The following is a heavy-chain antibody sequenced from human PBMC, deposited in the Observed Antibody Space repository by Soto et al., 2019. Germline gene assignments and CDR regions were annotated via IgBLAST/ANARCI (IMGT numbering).Heavy chain of an antibody. Sequence: PGGSLRLSCAASAFTFSSCVMSWVRQAPGKGLEWVSGISGSGDDTYYADSVKGRFTISRDNPKNTLSLQMNSLRAEDTAVYYCAKGSDQLLTFESWGQGTLVTVSS. V-gene: IGHV3-23*01. CDR1: AFTFSSCV. CDR3: AKGSDQLLTFES. J-gene: IGHJ5*01. D-gene: IGHD2-2*01. CDR2: ISGSGDDT.